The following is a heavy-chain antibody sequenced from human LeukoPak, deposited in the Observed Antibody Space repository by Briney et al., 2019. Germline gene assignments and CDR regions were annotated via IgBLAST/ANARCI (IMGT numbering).Heavy chain of an antibody. CDR1: GGSISSSSYY. D-gene: IGHD6-6*01. CDR3: ARPGSSSVYYFDY. Sequence: SETLSLTCTVSGGSISSSSYYWGWIRRPPGKGLEWIGSIYYSGSTYYNPSLKSRVTISVDTSKNQFSLKLSSVTAADTAVYYCARPGSSSVYYFDYWGQGTLVTVSS. CDR2: IYYSGST. V-gene: IGHV4-39*01. J-gene: IGHJ4*02.